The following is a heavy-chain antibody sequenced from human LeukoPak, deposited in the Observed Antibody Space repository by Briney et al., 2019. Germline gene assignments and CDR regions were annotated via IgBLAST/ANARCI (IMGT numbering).Heavy chain of an antibody. CDR2: IIPIFSTA. J-gene: IGHJ4*02. CDR1: GGTFSSYA. D-gene: IGHD1-26*01. Sequence: ASVKVSCKASGGTFSSYAISWVRQAPGQGLEWMGRIIPIFSTANYAQKFQGRVTITTDESTSTAYMELSSLRSEDTAVYYCARGGIVGATSFGYFDYWGQGTLVTVSS. V-gene: IGHV1-69*05. CDR3: ARGGIVGATSFGYFDY.